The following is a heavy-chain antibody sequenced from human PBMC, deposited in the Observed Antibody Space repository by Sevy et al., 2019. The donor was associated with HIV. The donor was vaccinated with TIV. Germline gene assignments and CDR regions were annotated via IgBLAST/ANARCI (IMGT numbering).Heavy chain of an antibody. CDR1: GGSISSYY. CDR3: ARGRYSSGWFDAFDI. J-gene: IGHJ3*02. V-gene: IGHV4-4*07. CDR2: IYTSGST. D-gene: IGHD6-19*01. Sequence: AESLSLTCTVSGGSISSYYWSWIRQPAGKGLEGIGRIYTSGSTNYNPSLKSRVTMSVDTSKNQFSLKLRSVTAADTAVYYCARGRYSSGWFDAFDIWGQGTMVTVSS.